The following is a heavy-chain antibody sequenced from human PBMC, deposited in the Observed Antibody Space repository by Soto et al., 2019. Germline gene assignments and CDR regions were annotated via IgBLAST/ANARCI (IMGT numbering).Heavy chain of an antibody. D-gene: IGHD6-6*01. J-gene: IGHJ4*02. Sequence: EVQLLESGGGLVQPWGSLRLSGAASGFTFSSYAMSLVLQSPGKRLDWVSAIGGSGGTTYYADSVKGRFTISRDNSKNTPNLQMNTLRAEDTAVYYCAKQDYSRPSSLNYGGQATLVPVSS. CDR3: AKQDYSRPSSLNY. V-gene: IGHV3-23*01. CDR2: IGGSGGTT. CDR1: GFTFSSYA.